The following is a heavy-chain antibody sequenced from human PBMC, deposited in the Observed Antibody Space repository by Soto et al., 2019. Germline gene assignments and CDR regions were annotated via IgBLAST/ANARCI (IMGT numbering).Heavy chain of an antibody. J-gene: IGHJ6*02. CDR2: ISAYNGNT. V-gene: IGHV1-18*01. CDR1: GYTFTSYG. D-gene: IGHD1-26*01. CDR3: SIVLLVGAIYYGMDV. Sequence: QVQLVQSGAEVKKPGASVKVSCTASGYTFTSYGISWVRQAPGQGLEWMGWISAYNGNTNYAQKLQGRVTITTDTATSTAYMELRSLKSDDTAVYYCSIVLLVGAIYYGMDVWGQGTTVTVSS.